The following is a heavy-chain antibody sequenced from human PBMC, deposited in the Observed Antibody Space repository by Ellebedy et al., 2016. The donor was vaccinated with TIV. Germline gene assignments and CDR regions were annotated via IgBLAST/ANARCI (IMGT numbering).Heavy chain of an antibody. Sequence: GGSLRLSCAASGFTVSYTYMNWVRQAPGKGLEWVSVIHTGGDTYYAASVKGRFTISRDSAKKTVFLQMNSLRAEDTAMYYCARRISGTYGDDAFDIWGQGTMVTVSS. CDR2: IHTGGDT. D-gene: IGHD1-20*01. J-gene: IGHJ3*02. CDR1: GFTVSYTY. V-gene: IGHV3-53*01. CDR3: ARRISGTYGDDAFDI.